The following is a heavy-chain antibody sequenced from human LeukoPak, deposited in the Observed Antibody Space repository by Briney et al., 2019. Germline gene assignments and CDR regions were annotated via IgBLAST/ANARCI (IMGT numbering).Heavy chain of an antibody. CDR3: ARGDHYDSSLYGMDV. V-gene: IGHV4-59*12. J-gene: IGHJ6*02. CDR2: IYYSGTT. D-gene: IGHD3-3*01. CDR1: GGSISSYY. Sequence: SETLSLTCTVSGGSISSYYWSWIRQPPGKGLEWIGYIYYSGTTNYNPSLKSRVIISVDTSKNQFSLKLSSVTAADTAVYYCARGDHYDSSLYGMDVWGQGTTVTVSS.